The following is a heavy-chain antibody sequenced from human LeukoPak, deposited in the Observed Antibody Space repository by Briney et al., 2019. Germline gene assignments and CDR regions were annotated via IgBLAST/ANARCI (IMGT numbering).Heavy chain of an antibody. D-gene: IGHD3-9*01. CDR1: GFAFNNHW. CDR3: TRDLMDYDVSTGLHHYYMDV. V-gene: IGHV3-74*03. CDR2: INTDGTNR. Sequence: PGGSLRLSCVASGFAFNNHWVHWVRQVPGKGLVWISRINTDGTNRKYADVVKGRFTISRDNAKNTLYLQMNTLRVEDTAVYYCTRDLMDYDVSTGLHHYYMDVWGQGTTVTVSS. J-gene: IGHJ6*02.